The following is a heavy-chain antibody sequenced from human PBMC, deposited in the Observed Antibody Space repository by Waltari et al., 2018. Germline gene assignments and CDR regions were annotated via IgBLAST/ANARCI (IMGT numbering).Heavy chain of an antibody. Sequence: QVQLQESGPGLVKPSETLSLTCTVSCGSISSYYWSWIRPPAGKGLEWIGRIYTSGSTNYNPSLKSRVTMSVDTSKNQFSLKLSSVTAADTAVYYCASSLFPYYYYYYMDVWGTGTTVTISS. CDR3: ASSLFPYYYYYYMDV. V-gene: IGHV4-4*07. CDR1: CGSISSYY. CDR2: IYTSGST. J-gene: IGHJ6*03.